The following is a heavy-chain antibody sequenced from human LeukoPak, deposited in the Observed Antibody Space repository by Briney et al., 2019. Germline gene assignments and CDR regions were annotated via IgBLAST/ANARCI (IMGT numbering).Heavy chain of an antibody. J-gene: IGHJ4*02. Sequence: WGSLRLSCAASGFTFTDYFMSWIRQTPGRGLEWVSYISGSSSYTNHADSVKGRFTISRDNAKNTLYLQMNSLRAEDTAVYYCARGYDTEMVRVLEYWGQGTLVTVSS. V-gene: IGHV3-11*03. CDR2: ISGSSSYT. CDR1: GFTFTDYF. D-gene: IGHD3-10*01. CDR3: ARGYDTEMVRVLEY.